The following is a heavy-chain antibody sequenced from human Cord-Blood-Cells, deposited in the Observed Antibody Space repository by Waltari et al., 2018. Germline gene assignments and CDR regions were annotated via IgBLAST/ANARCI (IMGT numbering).Heavy chain of an antibody. J-gene: IGHJ6*03. D-gene: IGHD3-9*01. CDR2: IRSKAYGGTT. CDR1: GFPFGDYA. Sequence: EVQLVESGGGLVQPGRSLRLSCTASGFPFGDYAMSWFRQAPGKGLEWVGFIRSKAYGGTTEYAASVKGRFTISRDDSKSIAYLQMNSLKTEDTAVYYCTRDREADYDILTGYYYYYYYMDVWGKGTTVTVSS. CDR3: TRDREADYDILTGYYYYYYYMDV. V-gene: IGHV3-49*03.